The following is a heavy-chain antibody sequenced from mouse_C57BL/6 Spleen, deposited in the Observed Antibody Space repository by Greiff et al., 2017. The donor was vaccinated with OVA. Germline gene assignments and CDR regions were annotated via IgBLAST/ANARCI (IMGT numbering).Heavy chain of an antibody. CDR3: ARGETIDWPWFAY. D-gene: IGHD2-12*01. CDR2: ILPGSGST. CDR1: GYTFTGYW. V-gene: IGHV1-9*01. J-gene: IGHJ3*01. Sequence: QVQLQQSGAELMKPGASVKLSCKATGYTFTGYWIEWVKQRPGHGLAWIGEILPGSGSTTYNEKFKGKATFTADTSSNTAYMQLSSLTTEDSAIYYCARGETIDWPWFAYWGQGTLVTVSA.